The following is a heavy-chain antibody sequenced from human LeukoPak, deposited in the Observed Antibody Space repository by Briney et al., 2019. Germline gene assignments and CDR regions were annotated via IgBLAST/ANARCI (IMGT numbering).Heavy chain of an antibody. CDR2: IYPGDSDT. CDR1: GYSFTSYW. Sequence: GESLKISCKGSGYSFTSYWIGWVRQMPGKGLEWMGIIYPGDSDTRYSPSFQGQVTISADKSISTAYLQWSSLKASDTAMHYCARQDTDYYDSSGFRFYGMDVWGQGTTVTVSS. V-gene: IGHV5-51*01. CDR3: ARQDTDYYDSSGFRFYGMDV. D-gene: IGHD3-22*01. J-gene: IGHJ6*02.